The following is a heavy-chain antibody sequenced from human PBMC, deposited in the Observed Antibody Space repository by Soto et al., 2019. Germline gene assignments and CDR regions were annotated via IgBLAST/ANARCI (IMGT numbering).Heavy chain of an antibody. Sequence: SETLSLTCTVSGGSIRSGGYYWSWLRQHPGKGLEWIAYIYYSGSTYYNPSLKSRVTISVDTSKNQFSLKLSSVTAADTAVYYCARGGYYFYYVMDVWGQGTTVTVSS. CDR3: ARGGYYFYYVMDV. V-gene: IGHV4-31*03. CDR1: GGSIRSGGYY. CDR2: IYYSGST. J-gene: IGHJ6*02.